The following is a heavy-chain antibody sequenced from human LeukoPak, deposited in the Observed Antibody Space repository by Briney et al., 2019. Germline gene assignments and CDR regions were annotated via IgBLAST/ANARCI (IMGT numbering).Heavy chain of an antibody. J-gene: IGHJ4*02. Sequence: PGGSLRLSCAASGFTFSSYWMSWIRQPPGKGLEWIGEINHSGSTNYNPSLKSRVTISVDTSKNQFSLKLSSVTAADTAVYYCARGLGYFDYWGQGTLVTVSS. CDR1: GFTFSSYW. V-gene: IGHV4-34*01. CDR3: ARGLGYFDY. CDR2: INHSGST.